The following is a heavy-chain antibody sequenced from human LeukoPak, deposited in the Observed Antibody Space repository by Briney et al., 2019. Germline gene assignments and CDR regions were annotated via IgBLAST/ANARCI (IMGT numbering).Heavy chain of an antibody. CDR2: ISSSGSTI. D-gene: IGHD6-13*01. J-gene: IGHJ4*02. V-gene: IGHV3-11*04. Sequence: NPGGSLRLSCAASGFTFSDYYMSWIRQAPGKGLEWVSYISSSGSTIYYADSVKGRFTISRDNAKNSLYLQMSSLRAEDTAVYYCARSLEAGYSSSWYWGYWGQGTLVTVSS. CDR3: ARSLEAGYSSSWYWGY. CDR1: GFTFSDYY.